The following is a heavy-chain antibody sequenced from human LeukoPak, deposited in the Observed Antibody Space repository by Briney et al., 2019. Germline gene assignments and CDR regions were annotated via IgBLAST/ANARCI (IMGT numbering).Heavy chain of an antibody. J-gene: IGHJ4*02. CDR3: ARDSGSYYFDY. CDR1: GFTFSSYA. Sequence: GGSLRLSCAASGFTFSSYAMHWVRQAPGKGVEWGAVISYDGSNKCYADSVKGRFTISRDNSKNTLYLQMNSLRAEDTAVYYCARDSGSYYFDYWGQGTLVTVSS. CDR2: ISYDGSNK. D-gene: IGHD1-26*01. V-gene: IGHV3-30*01.